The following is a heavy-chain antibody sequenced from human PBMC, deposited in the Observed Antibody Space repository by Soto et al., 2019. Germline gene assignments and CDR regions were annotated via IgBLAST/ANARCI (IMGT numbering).Heavy chain of an antibody. J-gene: IGHJ4*02. CDR1: GFTFSSYA. CDR3: AKERVMYYYGSGSYHPFDY. CDR2: IWSDGSNI. D-gene: IGHD3-10*01. V-gene: IGHV3-33*06. Sequence: GSLRLSCAASGFTFSSYAMHWVRQAPGKGLEWVAVIWSDGSNIHYANSVKGRFTISRDNSKNTLYLQMNSLRAEDTAVYYCAKERVMYYYGSGSYHPFDYWGQGTLVTVSS.